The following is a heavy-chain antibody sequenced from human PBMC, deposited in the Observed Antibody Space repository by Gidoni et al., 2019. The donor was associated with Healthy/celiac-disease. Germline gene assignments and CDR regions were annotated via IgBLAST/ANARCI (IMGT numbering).Heavy chain of an antibody. CDR1: GFTFRSYA. CDR3: AKLGRGMDSSGYLR. D-gene: IGHD3-22*01. Sequence: EVQMLESGGGLVQPGGSLRLTCAASGFTFRSYAMSWVRQAPGKGLEWVPAISGSGGSTYYADSGKGRFTISRDNSKNTLYLQMNSLRAEDTAVYYCAKLGRGMDSSGYLRWGQGTLVTVSS. J-gene: IGHJ4*02. CDR2: ISGSGGST. V-gene: IGHV3-23*01.